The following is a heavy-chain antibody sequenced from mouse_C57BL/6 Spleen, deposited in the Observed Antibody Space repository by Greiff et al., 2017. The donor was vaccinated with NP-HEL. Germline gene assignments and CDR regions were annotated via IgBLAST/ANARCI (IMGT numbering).Heavy chain of an antibody. D-gene: IGHD1-1*01. V-gene: IGHV5-16*01. CDR1: GFTFSDYY. Sequence: DVKLVESEGGLVQPGSSMKLSCTASGFTFSDYYMAWVRQVPEKGLEWVANINYDGSSTYYLDSLKSRFIISRDNAKNILYLQMSSLKSEDTATYYCARDGDYYGSLDYWGQGTTLTVSS. CDR2: INYDGSST. J-gene: IGHJ2*01. CDR3: ARDGDYYGSLDY.